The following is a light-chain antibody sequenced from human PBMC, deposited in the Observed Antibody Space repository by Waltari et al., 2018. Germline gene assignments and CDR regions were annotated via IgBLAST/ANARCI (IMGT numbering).Light chain of an antibody. Sequence: IVMTQSPLSLPVTPGEPASISCRSSQSLLHRNGYNYVDWYLQKPGHSQQFLIYLGSNRASWVPYRFSGSGSGTDFTLKISRVEAEDVGVYYCMQALQTPWTFGQGTKVEIK. J-gene: IGKJ1*01. CDR2: LGS. V-gene: IGKV2-28*01. CDR3: MQALQTPWT. CDR1: QSLLHRNGYNY.